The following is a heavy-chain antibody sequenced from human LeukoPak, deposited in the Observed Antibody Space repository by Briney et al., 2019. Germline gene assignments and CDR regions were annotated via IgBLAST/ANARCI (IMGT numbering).Heavy chain of an antibody. V-gene: IGHV1-46*01. D-gene: IGHD3-22*01. Sequence: ASVKVSCKASGYTFTSYYMHWVRQAPGQGLEWMGIINPSGGSTSYAQKFQGRVTMTRDTSISTAYMELSRLRSDDTAVYYCARVLYDSSGGSAFDIWGQGTMVTVSS. CDR1: GYTFTSYY. J-gene: IGHJ3*02. CDR2: INPSGGST. CDR3: ARVLYDSSGGSAFDI.